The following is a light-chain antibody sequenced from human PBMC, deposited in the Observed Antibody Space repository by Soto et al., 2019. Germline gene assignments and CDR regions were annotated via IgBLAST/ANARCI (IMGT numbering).Light chain of an antibody. Sequence: IVMTQSPATLSVSPGERVTLSFRASQSVDINLAWYQQKPGQAPRLLIYDASNRATGIPARFSGSGSGTDFTLTISSLESEDFAVYYCQQRSNFITFGQGTRLEI. CDR1: QSVDIN. CDR3: QQRSNFIT. CDR2: DAS. J-gene: IGKJ5*01. V-gene: IGKV3-11*01.